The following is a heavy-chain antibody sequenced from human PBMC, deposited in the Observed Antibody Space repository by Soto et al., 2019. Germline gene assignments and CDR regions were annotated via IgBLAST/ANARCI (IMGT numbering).Heavy chain of an antibody. V-gene: IGHV3-23*01. CDR2: ISGSGNKT. CDR3: VRGVRLHFDL. CDR1: GFTLDTFV. Sequence: EVQLLESGGGWGQPGGSLRLSCAASGFTLDTFVMSWVRQAPGKGLEWVSAISGSGNKTFYADSVKGRFTISRDNSKNTLHLHMSSLRVEDTAVYYCVRGVRLHFDLWGQGTLVTVSS. J-gene: IGHJ4*02.